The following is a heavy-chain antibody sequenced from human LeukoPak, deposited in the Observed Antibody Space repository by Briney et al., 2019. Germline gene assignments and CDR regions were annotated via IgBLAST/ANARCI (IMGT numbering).Heavy chain of an antibody. CDR1: GGSISSHY. V-gene: IGHV4-59*08. Sequence: SETPSLTCTVSGGSISSHYWSWIRQPPGQGLEWIGYIYDSGSTNYNPSLKSRVTISVDTSKNQFSLKLSSVTAADTAVYYCARHVRRSYHRYFDYWGQGTLVTVSS. J-gene: IGHJ4*02. D-gene: IGHD1-26*01. CDR3: ARHVRRSYHRYFDY. CDR2: IYDSGST.